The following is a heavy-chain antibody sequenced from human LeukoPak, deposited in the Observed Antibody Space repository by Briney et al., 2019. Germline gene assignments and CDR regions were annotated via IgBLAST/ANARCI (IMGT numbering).Heavy chain of an antibody. Sequence: SETLSLTCTVSGGSISSYYWSWIRQPPGKGLEWIGYIYYSGSTNYNPSLKSRVTISVDTSKNQFSLKLSSVTAADTAVYYCARDIYDILTGYIGGDYWGQGTLVTVSS. CDR1: GGSISSYY. CDR2: IYYSGST. J-gene: IGHJ4*02. D-gene: IGHD3-9*01. V-gene: IGHV4-59*01. CDR3: ARDIYDILTGYIGGDY.